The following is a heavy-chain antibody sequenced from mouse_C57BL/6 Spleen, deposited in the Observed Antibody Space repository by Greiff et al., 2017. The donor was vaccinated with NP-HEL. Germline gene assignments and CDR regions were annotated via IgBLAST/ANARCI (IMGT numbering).Heavy chain of an antibody. CDR3: ASYEMDY. J-gene: IGHJ4*01. CDR1: GFTFSDYG. CDR2: ISSGSSTI. V-gene: IGHV5-17*01. Sequence: DVHLVESGGGLVKPGGSLKLSCAASGFTFSDYGMHWVRQAPEKGLEWVAYISSGSSTIYYADTVKGRFTISRDNAKNTLFLQMTSLRSEDTAMYYCASYEMDYWGQGTSVTVSS.